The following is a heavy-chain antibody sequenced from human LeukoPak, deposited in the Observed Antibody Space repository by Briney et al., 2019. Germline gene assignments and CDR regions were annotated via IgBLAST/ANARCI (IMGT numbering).Heavy chain of an antibody. CDR3: ASSTSCTNGVCYTFYYYYGMDV. CDR1: GFTFSSYA. D-gene: IGHD2-8*01. V-gene: IGHV3-23*01. Sequence: GGSLRLSCAASGFTFSSYAMSWVRQAPGKGLEWVSAISGSGGSTYYADSVKGRFTISRDNSKNTPYLQMNSLRAEDTAVYYCASSTSCTNGVCYTFYYYYGMDVWGQGTTVTVSS. CDR2: ISGSGGST. J-gene: IGHJ6*02.